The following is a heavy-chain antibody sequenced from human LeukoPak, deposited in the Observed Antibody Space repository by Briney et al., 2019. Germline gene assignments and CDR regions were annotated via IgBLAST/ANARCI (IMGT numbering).Heavy chain of an antibody. CDR3: ATEGTDGRGSFGWFDA. CDR2: IKEDGTLS. D-gene: IGHD3-10*01. V-gene: IGHV3-7*01. J-gene: IGHJ5*02. Sequence: GGSLRLSCAASGFTFGSYWMSWVRQAPGKGLEWVANIKEDGTLSYYVDSVKGRFTISRDNAKNSVFLQLNSLRAEDTAVYYCATEGTDGRGSFGWFDAWGQGTLVTVSS. CDR1: GFTFGSYW.